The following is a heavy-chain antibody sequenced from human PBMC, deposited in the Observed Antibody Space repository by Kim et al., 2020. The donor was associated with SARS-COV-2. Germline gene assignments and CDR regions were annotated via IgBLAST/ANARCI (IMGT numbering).Heavy chain of an antibody. D-gene: IGHD1-1*01. J-gene: IGHJ4*02. CDR1: GFTFSSYW. V-gene: IGHV3-74*01. Sequence: GGSLRLSCAASGFTFSSYWMHWVRQAPGKGLVWVSRINSDGSSTSYADSVKGRFTISRDNAKNTLYLQMNSLRAEDTAVYYCANLDELEPFDYWGQGTLVTVSS. CDR2: INSDGSST. CDR3: ANLDELEPFDY.